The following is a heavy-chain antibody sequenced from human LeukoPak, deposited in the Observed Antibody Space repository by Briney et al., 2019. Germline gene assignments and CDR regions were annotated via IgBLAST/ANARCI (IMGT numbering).Heavy chain of an antibody. CDR1: GYTFTDYY. D-gene: IGHD5-24*01. Sequence: ASVKVSCKASGYTFTDYYIHWVRQAPGQGLEWMGWINPNSGGTNYAQTFQGRVTMTRDTSITTAYLELSRLRSDDTAVYYCARIGYNHNLDYWGQGTLVTVSS. V-gene: IGHV1-2*02. CDR3: ARIGYNHNLDY. J-gene: IGHJ4*02. CDR2: INPNSGGT.